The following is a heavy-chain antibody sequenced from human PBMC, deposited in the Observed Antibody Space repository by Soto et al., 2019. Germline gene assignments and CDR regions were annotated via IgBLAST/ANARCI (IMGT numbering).Heavy chain of an antibody. CDR1: GGSITTSVL. V-gene: IGHV4-4*02. J-gene: IGHJ4*02. CDR3: AGGRDYDY. Sequence: SETLSLTCDVSGGSITTSVLWTWARQFPGRGLGWIGEVAHDGHTNYNPSLSGRVTMSVDLSNSQSSLNVASVNAADTAVYFCAGGRDYDYWGQGTLVTVSS. CDR2: VAHDGHT. D-gene: IGHD1-26*01.